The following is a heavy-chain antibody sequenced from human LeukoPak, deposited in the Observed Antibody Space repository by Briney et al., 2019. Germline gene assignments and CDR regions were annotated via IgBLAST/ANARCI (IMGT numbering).Heavy chain of an antibody. V-gene: IGHV1-2*02. CDR2: INPNSGGT. Sequence: ASVKVSCKASGYTFTGYYMHWVRQAPGHGLEWMGWINPNSGGTKYAQKFQGRVTMTRDTSISTAYMELSRLRSDDTAVYYCARDSGLRHYYYYYMDVWGKGTTVTISS. CDR3: ARDSGLRHYYYYYMDV. J-gene: IGHJ6*03. CDR1: GYTFTGYY. D-gene: IGHD5-12*01.